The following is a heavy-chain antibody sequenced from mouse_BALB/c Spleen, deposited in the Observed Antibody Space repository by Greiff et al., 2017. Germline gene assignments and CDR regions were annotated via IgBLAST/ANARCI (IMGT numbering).Heavy chain of an antibody. CDR1: GFTFSSYA. Sequence: EVKLMESGGGLVKPGGSLKLSCAASGFTFSSYAMSWVRQTPEKRLEWVATISSGGSYTYYPDSVKGRFTISRDNAKNTLYLQMSSLRSEDTAMYYCARQRRRGYFDVWGAGTTVTVSS. V-gene: IGHV5-9-3*01. CDR3: ARQRRRGYFDV. J-gene: IGHJ1*01. CDR2: ISSGGSYT.